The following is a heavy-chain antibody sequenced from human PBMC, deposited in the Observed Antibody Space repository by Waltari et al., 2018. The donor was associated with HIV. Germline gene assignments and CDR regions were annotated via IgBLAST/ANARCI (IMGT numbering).Heavy chain of an antibody. CDR3: AREDDFRYYFDY. V-gene: IGHV1-69*04. J-gene: IGHJ4*02. CDR2: IIPILGIA. D-gene: IGHD3-3*01. CDR1: GGTFSSYA. Sequence: QVQLVQSGAEVKKPGSSVKVSCKASGGTFSSYAISWVRQAPGQGLEWMGRIIPILGIANYAQKFQGRVTITADKSTSTAYMELSSLRSEDTAVYYCAREDDFRYYFDYWGQGTLVTVSS.